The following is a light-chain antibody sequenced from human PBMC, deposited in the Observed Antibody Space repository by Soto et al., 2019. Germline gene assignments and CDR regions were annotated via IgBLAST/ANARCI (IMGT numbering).Light chain of an antibody. CDR3: QSYDNSLSGSRV. Sequence: QSVLTQPASVSGSPGQSITISCTGTISDFVIYNYVSWYQQHPGKAPKLMLYGVSNRPSGVPDRFSGSKSGMSASLAITGLQAADEANYYFQSYDNSLSGSRVFGGGTKLTVL. CDR1: ISDFVIYNY. CDR2: GVS. J-gene: IGLJ3*02. V-gene: IGLV2-14*01.